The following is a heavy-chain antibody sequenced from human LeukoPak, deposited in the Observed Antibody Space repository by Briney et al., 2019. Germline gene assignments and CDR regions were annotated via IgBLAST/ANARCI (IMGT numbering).Heavy chain of an antibody. V-gene: IGHV4-59*01. Sequence: SETLSLICTVSGGSISGSYSRWLRQPPGKGLEWIGYIYYGGSTNYNASLKNRVTISVDASKNQVSLQLNSLTAADTALYYGAATGPYDFHYWGQGTLVTVSS. D-gene: IGHD3-9*01. CDR1: GGSISGSY. J-gene: IGHJ4*02. CDR3: AATGPYDFHY. CDR2: IYYGGST.